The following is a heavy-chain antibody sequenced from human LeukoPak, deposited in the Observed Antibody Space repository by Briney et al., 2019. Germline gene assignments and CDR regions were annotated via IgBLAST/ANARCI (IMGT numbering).Heavy chain of an antibody. D-gene: IGHD5-24*01. Sequence: GRSLRHSCAASGFTFDDYAMHWVRQAPGKGLEWVSGISWNSGSIGYADSVKGRFTISRDNAKSSLYLQMNSLRAEDTALYYCAKVGDGYNHGPFDYWGQGTLITVSS. V-gene: IGHV3-9*01. CDR2: ISWNSGSI. J-gene: IGHJ4*02. CDR3: AKVGDGYNHGPFDY. CDR1: GFTFDDYA.